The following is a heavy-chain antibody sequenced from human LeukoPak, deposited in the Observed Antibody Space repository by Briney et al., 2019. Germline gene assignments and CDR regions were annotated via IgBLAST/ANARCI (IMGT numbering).Heavy chain of an antibody. V-gene: IGHV4-59*12. Sequence: SETLSLTCTVSGVSMSSYFWSWIRQPPGKGLEWIGYIYHSGSSHYNPSLKSRVTISVDTSKNQFSLKLSSMTAADTAVYYCARGSRSFGVVIMPFDYWGQGTLVTVSS. D-gene: IGHD3-3*01. CDR2: IYHSGSS. CDR1: GVSMSSYF. CDR3: ARGSRSFGVVIMPFDY. J-gene: IGHJ4*02.